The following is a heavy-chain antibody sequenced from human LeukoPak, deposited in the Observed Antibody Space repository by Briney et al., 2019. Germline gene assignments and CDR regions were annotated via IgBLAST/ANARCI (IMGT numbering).Heavy chain of an antibody. Sequence: ASVKVSCKASGYTFTGYYMHWVRQAPGQGLEWMGWINTYSGGTNYAQKFQGRVTMTRDTSISTAYMELSRLRSDDTAVYYCARAPNNWNDLIVAYWGQGTLVTVSS. J-gene: IGHJ4*02. CDR1: GYTFTGYY. V-gene: IGHV1-2*02. D-gene: IGHD1-1*01. CDR3: ARAPNNWNDLIVAY. CDR2: INTYSGGT.